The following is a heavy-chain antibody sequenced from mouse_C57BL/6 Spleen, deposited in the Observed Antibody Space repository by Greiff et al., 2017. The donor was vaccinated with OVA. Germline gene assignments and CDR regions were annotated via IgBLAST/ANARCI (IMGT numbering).Heavy chain of an antibody. Sequence: VQLVESGPELVKPGASVKISCKASGYAFSSSWMNWVKQRPGKGLEWIGRIYPGDGDTNYNGKFKGKATLTADKSSSTAYMQLSSLTSEDSAVYFCAMWDYDGGFAYWGQGTLVTVSA. CDR3: AMWDYDGGFAY. CDR1: GYAFSSSW. CDR2: IYPGDGDT. J-gene: IGHJ3*01. V-gene: IGHV1-82*01. D-gene: IGHD2-4*01.